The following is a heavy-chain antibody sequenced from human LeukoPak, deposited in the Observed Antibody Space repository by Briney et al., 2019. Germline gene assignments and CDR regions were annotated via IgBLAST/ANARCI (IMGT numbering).Heavy chain of an antibody. V-gene: IGHV4-39*07. CDR1: GGSISSSSYY. CDR2: IYYSGST. CDR3: ARAREPLVYTYYFDY. J-gene: IGHJ4*02. Sequence: SETPSLTCTVSGGSISSSSYYWGWIRQPPGKGLEWIGTIYYSGSTYYNPSLKSRVTISVDTSKNQFSLKLSSVTAADTAVYYCARAREPLVYTYYFDYWGQGTLVTVSS. D-gene: IGHD6-13*01.